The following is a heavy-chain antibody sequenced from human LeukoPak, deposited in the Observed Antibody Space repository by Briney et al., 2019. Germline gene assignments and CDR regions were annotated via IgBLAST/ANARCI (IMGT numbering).Heavy chain of an antibody. V-gene: IGHV1-8*03. CDR2: MNPNSGNT. J-gene: IGHJ4*02. CDR3: ARVGDYVWGTPRYFDY. D-gene: IGHD3-16*01. CDR1: GYTFTSYD. Sequence: ASVKVSCKASGYTFTSYDINWVRQATGQGPEWMGWMNPNSGNTGYAQKFRGRVSITRNTSISTAYMELSSLISEDTAVYYCARVGDYVWGTPRYFDYWGQGTLVTVSS.